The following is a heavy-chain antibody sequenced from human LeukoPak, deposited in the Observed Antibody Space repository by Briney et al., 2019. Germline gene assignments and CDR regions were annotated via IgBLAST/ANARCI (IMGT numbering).Heavy chain of an antibody. CDR3: AREVGYCSSTSCYYYYYYMDV. V-gene: IGHV4-4*07. CDR2: IYTSGST. Sequence: SETLSLTCTVSGGSISSYYWSWIRRPAGKGLEWIGRIYTSGSTNYNPSLKSRVTISVDKSKNQFSLKLSSVTAADTAVYYCAREVGYCSSTSCYYYYYYMDVWGKGTTVTVSS. CDR1: GGSISSYY. D-gene: IGHD2-2*01. J-gene: IGHJ6*03.